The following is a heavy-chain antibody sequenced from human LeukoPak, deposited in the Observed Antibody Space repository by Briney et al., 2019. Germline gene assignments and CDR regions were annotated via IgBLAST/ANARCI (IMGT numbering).Heavy chain of an antibody. V-gene: IGHV4-31*03. J-gene: IGHJ4*02. CDR2: IYYSGST. CDR1: AGSISSGGYY. D-gene: IGHD3-3*01. CDR3: ARAYDFWSGFTNYYFDY. Sequence: SETLSLTCTDSAGSISSGGYYWSWIRQHPGKGLEWIGYIYYSGSTYYNPSLKSRVTISVDTSKNQFSLKLSSVTAADTAVYYCARAYDFWSGFTNYYFDYWGQGTLVTVSS.